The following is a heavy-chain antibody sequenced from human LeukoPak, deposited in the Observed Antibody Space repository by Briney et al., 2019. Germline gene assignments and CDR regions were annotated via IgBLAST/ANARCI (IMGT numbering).Heavy chain of an antibody. CDR2: IIPDSGDT. CDR3: ARGDGLMGY. D-gene: IGHD3-16*01. J-gene: IGHJ4*02. Sequence: ASVKVSCKSSGYTFTGYYIHWLRQAPGQGLEWMGWIIPDSGDTNYAQKFQGRVTMTRDTSITTAYMEMNSLKSDDTVVYYCARGDGLMGYWGQGTLVTVSS. V-gene: IGHV1-2*02. CDR1: GYTFTGYY.